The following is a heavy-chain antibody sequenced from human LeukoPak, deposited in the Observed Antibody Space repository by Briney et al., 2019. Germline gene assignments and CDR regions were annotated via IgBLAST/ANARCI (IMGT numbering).Heavy chain of an antibody. J-gene: IGHJ3*02. Sequence: GESLKISCKGSGYSFTSYWIGWVPLIPGKGLEQMGFLYPGDSDTRYSPSFQGQFTISADKSITTAYLQGSSLKASDTAMYYCAREGRGPFDIWGQGTMVTVSS. CDR1: GYSFTSYW. CDR2: LYPGDSDT. V-gene: IGHV5-51*01. CDR3: AREGRGPFDI.